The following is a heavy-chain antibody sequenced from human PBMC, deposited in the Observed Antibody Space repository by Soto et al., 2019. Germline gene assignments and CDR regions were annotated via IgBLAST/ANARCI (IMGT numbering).Heavy chain of an antibody. D-gene: IGHD1-26*01. J-gene: IGHJ5*02. CDR3: ARSRGTSGAWFDH. CDR2: ISAYNGNT. V-gene: IGHV1-18*01. Sequence: QVQRVQSGAEVKKPGASVKVSCKASGYTFTSYGISWVRQAPGQGLEWMGWISAYNGNTNYAQKLQGRVTMTTDTCTSTAYMEVRRLRSDDTAVYYCARSRGTSGAWFDHSGHGTLVTVSS. CDR1: GYTFTSYG.